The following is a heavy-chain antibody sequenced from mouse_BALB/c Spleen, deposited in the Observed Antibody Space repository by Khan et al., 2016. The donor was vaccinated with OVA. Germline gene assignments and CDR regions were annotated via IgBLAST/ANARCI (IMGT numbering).Heavy chain of an antibody. CDR3: ACDRIDY. Sequence: QVQLEESGAELAKPGASVKMSCKASGYTFSNYWIHWVKQRPGQGLEWIGYINPRSGYTYYNQTFNDKATLTTDNSSRTAYMKMSSLTSEGSAVYYCACDRIDYWGQGTTLTVSS. J-gene: IGHJ2*01. CDR1: GYTFSNYW. V-gene: IGHV1-7*01. CDR2: INPRSGYT.